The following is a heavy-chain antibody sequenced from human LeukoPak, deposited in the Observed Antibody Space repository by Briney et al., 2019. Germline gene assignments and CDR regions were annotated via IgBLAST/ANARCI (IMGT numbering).Heavy chain of an antibody. Sequence: SETLSLTCTVSRGSITNYYWSWIRQPPGKGLEWIGYIYYSGSTNYNPSLKSRVTISIDTSKNQFPLKLSSVTAADTAVYYCARSPPWFDPWGQGTLVTVSS. CDR1: RGSITNYY. J-gene: IGHJ5*02. CDR3: ARSPPWFDP. CDR2: IYYSGST. V-gene: IGHV4-59*01.